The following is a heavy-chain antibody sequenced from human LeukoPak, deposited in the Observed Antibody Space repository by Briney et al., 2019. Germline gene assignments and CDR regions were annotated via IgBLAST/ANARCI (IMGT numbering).Heavy chain of an antibody. Sequence: SETLSLTCAVYGGSFSGYYWSWIRQPPGKGLEWIGEINHSGSTNYNPSLKSRVTISVDTSKNQFSLKLSSVTAADPAVYYCARRRVAAAGIGYYYYYMDVWGKGTTVTVSS. V-gene: IGHV4-34*01. CDR1: GGSFSGYY. D-gene: IGHD6-13*01. J-gene: IGHJ6*03. CDR3: ARRRVAAAGIGYYYYYMDV. CDR2: INHSGST.